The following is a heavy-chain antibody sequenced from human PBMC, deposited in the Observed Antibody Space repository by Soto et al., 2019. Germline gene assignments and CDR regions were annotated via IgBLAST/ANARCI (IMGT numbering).Heavy chain of an antibody. CDR1: GYTFTNYS. V-gene: IGHV1-3*01. CDR2: INAGNGNT. Sequence: ASVKVSCKASGYTFTNYSMHWGRQAPGQRPEWMGWINAGNGNTKFSQRFQGRVTITRDTSANIAYMELSILTSEDTAVYYCARARFCSTTSCSDAFDIWGQGTMVTVSS. J-gene: IGHJ3*02. CDR3: ARARFCSTTSCSDAFDI. D-gene: IGHD2-2*01.